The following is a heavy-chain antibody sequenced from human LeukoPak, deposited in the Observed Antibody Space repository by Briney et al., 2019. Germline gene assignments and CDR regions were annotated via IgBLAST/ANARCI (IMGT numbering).Heavy chain of an antibody. CDR2: ISSSSSYI. CDR1: GFTFSSYS. V-gene: IGHV3-21*01. CDR3: ARGVVVPAAITPPLVHYYYMDV. D-gene: IGHD2-2*02. J-gene: IGHJ6*03. Sequence: GGSLRLSCAASGFTFSSYSTNWVRQAPGKGLEWVSSISSSSSYIYYADSVKGRFTISRDNAKNSLYLQMNSLRAEDAAVYYCARGVVVPAAITPPLVHYYYMDVWGKGTTVTVSS.